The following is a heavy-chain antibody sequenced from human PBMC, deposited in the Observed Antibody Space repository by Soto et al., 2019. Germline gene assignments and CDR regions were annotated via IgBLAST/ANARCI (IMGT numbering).Heavy chain of an antibody. CDR2: IIPIRGIA. CDR1: GGTFSSYT. D-gene: IGHD1-26*01. CDR3: ERETPVGATDY. V-gene: IGHV1-69*08. J-gene: IGHJ4*02. Sequence: QVQLVQSGAEVKKPVSSVKVSCKASGGTFSSYTISWVRQAPGQGLEWMGRIIPIRGIANYAQKFQRRVTITAEKSTSTAYMELSSMRSEDTAVYYCERETPVGATDYWGQGTLVTVSS.